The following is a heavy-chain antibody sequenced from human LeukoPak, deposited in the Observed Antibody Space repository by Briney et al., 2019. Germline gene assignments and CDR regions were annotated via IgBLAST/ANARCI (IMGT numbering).Heavy chain of an antibody. CDR1: GFTFSSYG. D-gene: IGHD5-18*01. Sequence: GGSLRLSCAASGFTFSSYGMNWVRQAPGKGLEWVAAVSGVGYSTYYADSVKGRFTISRDNSKNTLYLQMNSLRAEDTAVHYCARENSYGYFDYWGQGTLVTVSS. CDR3: ARENSYGYFDY. J-gene: IGHJ4*02. V-gene: IGHV3-23*01. CDR2: VSGVGYST.